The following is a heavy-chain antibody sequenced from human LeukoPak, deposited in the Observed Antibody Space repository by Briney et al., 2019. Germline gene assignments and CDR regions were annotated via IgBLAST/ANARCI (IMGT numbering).Heavy chain of an antibody. Sequence: GGSLRLSCAASGFAVSSKYINWVRQAPGKGLEWVSITYAGGPTYYADSVKGRFTVSRDKTKNTVDLQMSSLRAEDTAVYHCATGTAAVGALDSWGQGTLVTVSS. V-gene: IGHV3-53*01. CDR3: ATGTAAVGALDS. CDR1: GFAVSSKY. D-gene: IGHD1-26*01. J-gene: IGHJ4*02. CDR2: TYAGGPT.